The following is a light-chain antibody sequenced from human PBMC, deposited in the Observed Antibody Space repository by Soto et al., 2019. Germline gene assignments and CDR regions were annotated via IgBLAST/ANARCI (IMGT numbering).Light chain of an antibody. Sequence: QSALTQPASVSGSPGQSITISCTGTSSDVGYYNHVSWYQQHPGKAPKPMIYEVSKRPSGVSNRFSGSKSGNTASLTISGLLAEDEADYYCCSYTTSNTWVFGGGTKVTVL. CDR1: SSDVGYYNH. CDR2: EVS. J-gene: IGLJ3*02. V-gene: IGLV2-14*01. CDR3: CSYTTSNTWV.